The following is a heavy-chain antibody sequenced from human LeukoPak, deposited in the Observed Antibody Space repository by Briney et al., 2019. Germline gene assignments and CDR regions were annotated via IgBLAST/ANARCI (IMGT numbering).Heavy chain of an antibody. CDR3: ATNKDWAEAD. Sequence: SETLSLTCSVSDGSIRTYYWSWIRQSPGQGLEWIGNIYYRGDINYNPSLKSRVIISIDTSKNQFSLKVTSLTAADTAVYYCATNKDWAEADWGQGTLVTVSS. CDR1: DGSIRTYY. D-gene: IGHD3/OR15-3a*01. CDR2: IYYRGDI. V-gene: IGHV4-59*03. J-gene: IGHJ4*02.